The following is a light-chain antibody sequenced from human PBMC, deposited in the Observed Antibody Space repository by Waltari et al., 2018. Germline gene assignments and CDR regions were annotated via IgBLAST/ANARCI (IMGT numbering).Light chain of an antibody. CDR1: HNVSTY. CDR2: DAS. Sequence: EIVLTQSPATLSLSPGERATLPCRASHNVSTYLAWYQQKPGQAPRLLIYDASNRATGIPARFSGSGSGTDFTLTISSLEPEDFAVYYCLQRSNWRATFGGGTKVEIK. CDR3: LQRSNWRAT. J-gene: IGKJ4*01. V-gene: IGKV3-11*01.